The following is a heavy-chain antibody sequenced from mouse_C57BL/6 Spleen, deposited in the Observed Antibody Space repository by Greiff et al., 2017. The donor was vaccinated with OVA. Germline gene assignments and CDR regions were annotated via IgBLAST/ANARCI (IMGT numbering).Heavy chain of an antibody. J-gene: IGHJ3*01. V-gene: IGHV1-61*01. CDR2: IYPSGSDT. Sequence: VQLQQSGAELVKPGSSVKLSCKASGYTFTSYWMDWVKQRPGQGLEWIGNIYPSGSDTHYNQKFKDKATLTVDKSSSTAYMQLSSLTSEDSAVYYGASPYSAGASWFAYWGQGTLVTVSA. CDR3: ASPYSAGASWFAY. CDR1: GYTFTSYW. D-gene: IGHD3-2*02.